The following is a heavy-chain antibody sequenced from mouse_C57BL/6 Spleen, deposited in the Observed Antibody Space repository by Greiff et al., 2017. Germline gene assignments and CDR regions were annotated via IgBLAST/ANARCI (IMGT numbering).Heavy chain of an antibody. CDR1: GYTFTEYT. D-gene: IGHD2-10*02. Sequence: QVQLQQSGAELVKPGASVKLSCKASGYTFTEYTIHWVKQRSGQGLEWIGWFYPGSGSIKYNEKFKDKATLTADQSSSTVSMELSRLTSEDSAVYLCARHEDRRYGPYYAMDYWGQGTSVTVSA. CDR2: FYPGSGSI. CDR3: ARHEDRRYGPYYAMDY. J-gene: IGHJ4*01. V-gene: IGHV1-62-2*01.